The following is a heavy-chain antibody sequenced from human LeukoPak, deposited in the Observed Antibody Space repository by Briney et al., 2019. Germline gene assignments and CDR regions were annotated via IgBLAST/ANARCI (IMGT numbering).Heavy chain of an antibody. CDR1: GGSISSTSYY. D-gene: IGHD6-19*01. CDR2: IYHSGST. CDR3: ARRDSSGWFMFDY. V-gene: IGHV4-39*07. Sequence: PSETLALTCAVSGGSISSTSYYWGWIRQPPGKGLEWIGSIYHSGSTYYNPSLESRVTISVHTSKNQFSLKLSSVTAADTAVYYCARRDSSGWFMFDYWGQGTLVTVSS. J-gene: IGHJ4*02.